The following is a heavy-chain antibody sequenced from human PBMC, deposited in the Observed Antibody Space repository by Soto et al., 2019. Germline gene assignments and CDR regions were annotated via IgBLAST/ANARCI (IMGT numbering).Heavy chain of an antibody. CDR3: ARHPVSYSSSPDV. CDR2: IYYSGNT. Sequence: QLQMQESGPGLVKPSETLSLTCTVSGGSISSDSYYWGWIRQPPGKGLEWIGEIYYSGNTYYNPSLTKRVPLSVGTSNNKFSLHLRSVTAADTAVYYFARHPVSYSSSPDVWGQGTTVTVSS. J-gene: IGHJ6*02. D-gene: IGHD6-6*01. CDR1: GGSISSDSYY. V-gene: IGHV4-39*01.